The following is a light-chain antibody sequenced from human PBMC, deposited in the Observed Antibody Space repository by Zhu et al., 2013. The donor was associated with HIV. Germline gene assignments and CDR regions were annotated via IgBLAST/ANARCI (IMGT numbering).Light chain of an antibody. J-gene: IGLJ3*02. CDR2: DNT. Sequence: QSALTQPASVSGSPGQSITISCTGTSSDIGGYNYVSWYQQLPGTAPKLLIYDNTKRPSGIPDRFSGSKSGTSATLGITGLQTGDEADYYCMSYTSSDTWVFGGGTKLTVL. CDR3: MSYTSSDTWV. CDR1: SSDIGGYNY. V-gene: IGLV2-14*03.